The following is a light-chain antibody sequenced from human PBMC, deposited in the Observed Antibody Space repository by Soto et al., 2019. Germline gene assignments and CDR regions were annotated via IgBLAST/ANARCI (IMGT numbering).Light chain of an antibody. V-gene: IGLV3-21*04. CDR2: YDS. CDR1: NIGSKS. Sequence: SYELTQPPSVSGAPGKTARITCGGNNIGSKSVHWYQQKPGQAPVLVIYYDSDRPSGIPERFSGSNSGNTATLTISRVEAGDEADYYCQVWDSSSEEVFGTGTKLTVL. CDR3: QVWDSSSEEV. J-gene: IGLJ1*01.